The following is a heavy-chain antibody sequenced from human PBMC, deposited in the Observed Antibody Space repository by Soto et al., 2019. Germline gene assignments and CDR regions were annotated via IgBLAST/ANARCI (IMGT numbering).Heavy chain of an antibody. J-gene: IGHJ5*02. CDR1: GGTFSSYA. Sequence: QVQLVQSGAEVKKPGSSVKVSCKASGGTFSSYAISWVRQAPGQGLEWMGGIIPIFGTANYAQKFQGRVTITADESTSTAYMELSSLRCEDTAVYYCARSRDDYGDPPGWFDPWGQGTLVTVSS. CDR3: ARSRDDYGDPPGWFDP. V-gene: IGHV1-69*01. CDR2: IIPIFGTA. D-gene: IGHD4-17*01.